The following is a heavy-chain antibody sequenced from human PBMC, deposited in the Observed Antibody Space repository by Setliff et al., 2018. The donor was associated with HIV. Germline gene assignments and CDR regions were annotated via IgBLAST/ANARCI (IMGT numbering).Heavy chain of an antibody. CDR3: ARGHATAGTMTGNWFDP. CDR1: GGSFSGYY. Sequence: SETLSLTCAVYGGSFSGYYWSWIRQPPGKGLEWIGEINHSGSTNYNPSLKSRVTISVDTSKNQFSLKLSSVTATDTAVYYCARGHATAGTMTGNWFDPWGQGTLVTVSS. D-gene: IGHD1-7*01. J-gene: IGHJ5*02. CDR2: INHSGST. V-gene: IGHV4-34*01.